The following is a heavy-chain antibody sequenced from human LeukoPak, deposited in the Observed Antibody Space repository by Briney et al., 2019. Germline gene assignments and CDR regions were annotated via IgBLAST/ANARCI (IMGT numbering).Heavy chain of an antibody. V-gene: IGHV4-59*08. CDR1: GGSISSYY. D-gene: IGHD7-27*01. CDR2: IYYSGST. CDR3: ARQLGQYYYYVMDV. J-gene: IGHJ6*02. Sequence: SETLSLTCTVSGGSISSYYWSWIRQPPGKGVEGIGYIYYSGSTNYNPSLKSRVTISVDTSKNQFSLKLSSVTAADTAVYYCARQLGQYYYYVMDVWGQGTTVTVSS.